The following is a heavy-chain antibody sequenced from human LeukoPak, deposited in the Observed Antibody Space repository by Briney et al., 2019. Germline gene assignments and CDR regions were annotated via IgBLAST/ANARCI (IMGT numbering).Heavy chain of an antibody. CDR3: TKDRPEAYFDY. CDR2: IWYDGSNK. Sequence: GGSLRLSCAASGFTFSSYGMHWVRQAPGKGLEWVAVIWYDGSNKYYADSVKGRFTISRDNSKNTLYLQMNSLRAEDTAVYYCTKDRPEAYFDYWGQGTLVTVSS. CDR1: GFTFSSYG. J-gene: IGHJ4*02. V-gene: IGHV3-30*02. D-gene: IGHD2-2*01.